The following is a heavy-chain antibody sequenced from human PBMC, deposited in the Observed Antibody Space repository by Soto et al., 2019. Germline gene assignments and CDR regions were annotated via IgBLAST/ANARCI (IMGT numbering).Heavy chain of an antibody. Sequence: SETLSLTCAFYGGSFRGFYWSWIRQPPGKGLEWIGEINHSGSPYYNPSLKSRVTISVDTSKNHLSLNLSSVTAADTAVYYCARGGVKVGNYYYYYGMDVWGQGTKVT. V-gene: IGHV4-34*01. J-gene: IGHJ6*02. CDR3: ARGGVKVGNYYYYYGMDV. CDR1: GGSFRGFY. CDR2: INHSGSP. D-gene: IGHD7-27*01.